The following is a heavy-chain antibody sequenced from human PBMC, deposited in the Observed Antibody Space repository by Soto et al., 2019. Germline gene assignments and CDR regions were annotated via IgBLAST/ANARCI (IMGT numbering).Heavy chain of an antibody. J-gene: IGHJ4*02. Sequence: EVQLLESGGGLVQPGGSLRLSCEASGFTFSNYDMSWVRQAPGKGLGWVSTIRGGGRIYYADSVKRRFTISRDNSKNTLYMQMNSLRAEDTAVYYCAKRPASLVCFDYWGQGTLVTVSS. CDR3: AKRPASLVCFDY. D-gene: IGHD2-2*01. V-gene: IGHV3-23*01. CDR2: IRGGGRI. CDR1: GFTFSNYD.